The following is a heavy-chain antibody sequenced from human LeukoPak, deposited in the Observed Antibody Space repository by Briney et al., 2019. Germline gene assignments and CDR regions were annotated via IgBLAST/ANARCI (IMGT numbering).Heavy chain of an antibody. V-gene: IGHV3-21*06. CDR1: GFTFESTF. D-gene: IGHD4-17*01. J-gene: IGHJ4*02. CDR3: TRDYGARDD. CDR2: ISSSGSFE. Sequence: SGGSLRISCAVSGFTFESTFMNWVRQAPGEGLEWVSSISSSGSFEHYADSFKGQFTVSRDNTNNTLFLHMNGLRAEDSATYYCTRDYGARDDWGQGTPVTVSS.